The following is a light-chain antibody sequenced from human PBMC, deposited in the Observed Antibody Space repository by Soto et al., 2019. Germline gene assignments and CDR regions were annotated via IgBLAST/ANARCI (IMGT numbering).Light chain of an antibody. J-gene: IGKJ4*01. Sequence: EIVLTQSPGTLSLSPGERATLSCRASQSVSSSYLAWYQQRPCQAPRLLIYGASNRATGIPDRFSGSGSGTDFTLTISRLEPEDFAVYFCQQYGNSPLTFGGGTKVDIK. CDR1: QSVSSSY. CDR3: QQYGNSPLT. CDR2: GAS. V-gene: IGKV3-20*01.